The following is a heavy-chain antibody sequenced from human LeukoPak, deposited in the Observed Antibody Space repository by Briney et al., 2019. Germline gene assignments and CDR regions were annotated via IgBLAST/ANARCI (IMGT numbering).Heavy chain of an antibody. CDR3: AREGIVGATALGY. D-gene: IGHD1-26*01. Sequence: ASVKVSCKASGGTFSSYAISWVRRAPGQGLEWMGRIIPIFGTANYAQKFQGRVTTTTDESTSTAYMELSSLRSEDTAVYYCAREGIVGATALGYWGQGTLVTVSS. CDR2: IIPIFGTA. V-gene: IGHV1-69*05. CDR1: GGTFSSYA. J-gene: IGHJ4*02.